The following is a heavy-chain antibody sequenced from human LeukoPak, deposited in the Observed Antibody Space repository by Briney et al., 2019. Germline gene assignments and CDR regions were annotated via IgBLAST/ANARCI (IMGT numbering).Heavy chain of an antibody. J-gene: IGHJ5*02. CDR1: GGSISSGGYY. Sequence: SETLSLTCTVSGGSISSGGYYWSWIRQHPGKGLEWIGYIYYSGSTYYNPSLKSRVTISVDTSKNQFSLKLSSVTAADTAVYCCARTVLRFLEWLASSRDNWFDPWGQGTLVTVSS. D-gene: IGHD3-3*01. CDR2: IYYSGST. CDR3: ARTVLRFLEWLASSRDNWFDP. V-gene: IGHV4-31*03.